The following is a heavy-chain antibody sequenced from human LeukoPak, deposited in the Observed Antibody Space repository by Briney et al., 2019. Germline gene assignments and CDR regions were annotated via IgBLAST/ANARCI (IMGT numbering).Heavy chain of an antibody. Sequence: GGSLRLSCAASGFTFSSYAMSWVRQAPGKGLEWVSAISGTGSSTYYADSVKGRFTISRDNSKNTLYLQMNSLRAEDTAVYYCARGPFGDYDYMDVWGKGTTVTISS. D-gene: IGHD2-15*01. CDR3: ARGPFGDYDYMDV. CDR1: GFTFSSYA. CDR2: ISGTGSST. J-gene: IGHJ6*03. V-gene: IGHV3-23*01.